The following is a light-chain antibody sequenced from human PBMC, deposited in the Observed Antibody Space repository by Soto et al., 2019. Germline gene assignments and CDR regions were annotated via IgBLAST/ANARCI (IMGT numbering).Light chain of an antibody. CDR3: QQYNRYSPYT. V-gene: IGKV1-5*03. Sequence: DIQMTQSPSTLSASVGDRVTVTCRASQDISRSLAWYQQKPGQAPKLLMYQASNLEGVVPSRFSGSGSGTEFTLTISSLQPDYVVTYYYQQYNRYSPYTFGQGTKLEI. CDR1: QDISRS. J-gene: IGKJ2*01. CDR2: QAS.